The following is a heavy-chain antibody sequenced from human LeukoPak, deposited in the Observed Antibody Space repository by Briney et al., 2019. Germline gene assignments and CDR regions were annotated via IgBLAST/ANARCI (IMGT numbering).Heavy chain of an antibody. J-gene: IGHJ4*02. D-gene: IGHD6-19*01. CDR1: GFTFRSYS. Sequence: GGSLRLSCVASGFTFRSYSMNWVRQAPGKGLEWVSYISSSGSTIYYADAVKGRFTISRDNAKNTLYLQMNSLRAEDTAVFYCARVRDISGHWGFLDYWGQGTLVTVSS. CDR2: ISSSGSTI. CDR3: ARVRDISGHWGFLDY. V-gene: IGHV3-48*04.